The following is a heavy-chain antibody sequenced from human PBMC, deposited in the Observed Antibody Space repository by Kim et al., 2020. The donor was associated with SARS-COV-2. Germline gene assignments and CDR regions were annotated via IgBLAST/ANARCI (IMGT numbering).Heavy chain of an antibody. CDR1: GGSISSYY. D-gene: IGHD1-26*01. V-gene: IGHV4-59*01. J-gene: IGHJ6*03. CDR2: IYYSGST. Sequence: SETLSLTCTVSGGSISSYYWSWIRQPPGKGLEWIGYIYYSGSTNYNPSLKSRVTISVDTSKNQFSLKLSSVTAADTAVYYCARGSELLHDYYYYDYMDVWGKGTPVTVSS. CDR3: ARGSELLHDYYYYDYMDV.